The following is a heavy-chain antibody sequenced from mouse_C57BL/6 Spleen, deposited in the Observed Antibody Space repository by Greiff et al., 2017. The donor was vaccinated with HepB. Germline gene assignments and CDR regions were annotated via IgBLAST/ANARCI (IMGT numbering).Heavy chain of an antibody. CDR1: GYAFTNYL. Sequence: QVQLQQSGAELVRPGTSVKVSCKASGYAFTNYLIEWVKQRPGQGLEWIGVINPGSGGTNYNEKFKGKATLTADKSSSTAYMQLSSLTSEDSAVYFCARRDDYDYGGENYWGQGTTLTVSS. CDR2: INPGSGGT. CDR3: ARRDDYDYGGENY. J-gene: IGHJ2*01. V-gene: IGHV1-54*01. D-gene: IGHD2-4*01.